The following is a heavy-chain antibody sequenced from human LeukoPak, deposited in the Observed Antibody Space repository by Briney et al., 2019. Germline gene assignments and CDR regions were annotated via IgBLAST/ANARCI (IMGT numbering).Heavy chain of an antibody. CDR1: GGTFSSYA. CDR2: IIPILGIA. CDR3: ARDAGSYFHY. J-gene: IGHJ4*02. D-gene: IGHD1-26*01. Sequence: SVKVFCKASGGTFSSYAVSWVRQAPGQGLEWMGRIIPILGIANYAQKFQGRVTITADKSTSTAYMELSSLRSEDTAVYYCARDAGSYFHYWGQGTLVTVSS. V-gene: IGHV1-69*04.